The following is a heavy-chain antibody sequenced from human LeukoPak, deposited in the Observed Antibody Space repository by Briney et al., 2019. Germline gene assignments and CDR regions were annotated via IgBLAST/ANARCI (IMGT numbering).Heavy chain of an antibody. Sequence: SETLSLTCTVSGGTISSYYWSWIRQPPGKGLEWIAYIHYSGSTSYNPSLKSRVTISLDTTNDQFSLKLSSVTAAGTAVYYCARGVSGSIAAAWGQGTLVTVSS. V-gene: IGHV4-59*01. J-gene: IGHJ4*02. CDR3: ARGVSGSIAAA. CDR1: GGTISSYY. D-gene: IGHD6-13*01. CDR2: IHYSGST.